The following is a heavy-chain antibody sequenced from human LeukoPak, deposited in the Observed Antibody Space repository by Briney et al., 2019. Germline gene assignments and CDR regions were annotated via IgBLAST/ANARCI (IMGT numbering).Heavy chain of an antibody. Sequence: SETLSLTCAVYGGSFSGYYWSWIRQPPGKGLEWIGEINHSGSTNYNPSLKSRVTISVDTSKNQFSLKLSSVTAADTAVYYCAREFWNDDYYYYMDVWGKGTTVTVSS. CDR2: INHSGST. V-gene: IGHV4-34*01. D-gene: IGHD1-1*01. CDR3: AREFWNDDYYYYMDV. CDR1: GGSFSGYY. J-gene: IGHJ6*03.